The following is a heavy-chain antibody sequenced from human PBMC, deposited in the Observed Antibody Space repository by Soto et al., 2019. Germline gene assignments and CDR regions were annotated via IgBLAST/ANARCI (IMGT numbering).Heavy chain of an antibody. CDR2: IFSNDEK. Sequence: SGPTLVNPTETLTLTCTVSGFSLSNARMGVSWIRQPPGKALEWLAHIFSNDEKSYSTSLKSRLTISKDTSKSQVVLTMTNMDPVDTAIYYCATVSPLRFFVRWGQGTLVTVSS. CDR1: GFSLSNARMG. V-gene: IGHV2-26*01. CDR3: ATVSPLRFFVR. D-gene: IGHD3-3*01. J-gene: IGHJ4*02.